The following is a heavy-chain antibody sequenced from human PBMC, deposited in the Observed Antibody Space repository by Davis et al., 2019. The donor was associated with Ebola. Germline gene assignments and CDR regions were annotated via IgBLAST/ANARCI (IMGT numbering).Heavy chain of an antibody. CDR2: IYYSGST. J-gene: IGHJ6*04. CDR3: ARGSTTGYYYGMDV. D-gene: IGHD4-11*01. CDR1: GGSFSGYY. Sequence: PSETLSLTCAVYGGSFSGYYWSWIRQPPGKGLEWIGYIYYSGSTYYNPSLKSRVTISVDTSKNQFSLKLSSVTAADTAVYYCARGSTTGYYYGMDVWGKGTTVTVSS. V-gene: IGHV4-34*09.